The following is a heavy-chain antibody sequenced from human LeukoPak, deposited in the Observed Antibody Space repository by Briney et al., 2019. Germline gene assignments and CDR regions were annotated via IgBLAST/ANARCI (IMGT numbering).Heavy chain of an antibody. V-gene: IGHV1-2*02. CDR2: INPNSGGT. CDR3: ARGDYSSGWYVGYYFDY. J-gene: IGHJ4*02. CDR1: GYTFTGYY. Sequence: ASVKVSCKASGYTFTGYYMHWVRQAPGQGLEWMGWINPNSGGTNYAQKFQGRVTMTRDTSISTAYMELSGLRSDDTAVYYCARGDYSSGWYVGYYFDYWGQGTLVTVSS. D-gene: IGHD6-19*01.